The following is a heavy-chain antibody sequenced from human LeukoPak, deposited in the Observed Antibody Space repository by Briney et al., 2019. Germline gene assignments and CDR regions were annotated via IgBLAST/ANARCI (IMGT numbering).Heavy chain of an antibody. D-gene: IGHD6-13*01. Sequence: PGRSLRLSCAASGFTFDDYAMHWVRQAPGKGLEWVSGISWNSGSIGYADSVKGRFTISRDNSKNTLYLQMNSLRAEDTAVYYCAKDRSSSWYERFFDYWGQGTLVTVSS. CDR2: ISWNSGSI. V-gene: IGHV3-9*01. J-gene: IGHJ4*02. CDR3: AKDRSSSWYERFFDY. CDR1: GFTFDDYA.